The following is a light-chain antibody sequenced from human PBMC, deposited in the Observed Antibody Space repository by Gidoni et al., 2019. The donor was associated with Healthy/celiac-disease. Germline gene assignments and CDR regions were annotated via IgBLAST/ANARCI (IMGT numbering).Light chain of an antibody. CDR3: QSYDSSLSGGV. V-gene: IGLV1-40*01. Sequence: QSVLTQPHSVSGAPGQRVTISCTGSSSNIGAGYDVHWYQQLPGTAPKLLIYGNSNRPSGVPDRFSGSKSGTSASLAITGLQAEDEADYYCQSYDSSLSGGVFGTGTKVTVL. CDR2: GNS. J-gene: IGLJ1*01. CDR1: SSNIGAGYD.